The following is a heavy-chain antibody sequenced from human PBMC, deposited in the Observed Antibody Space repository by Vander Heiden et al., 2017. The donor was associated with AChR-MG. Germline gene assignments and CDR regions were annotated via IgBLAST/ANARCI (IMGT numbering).Heavy chain of an antibody. V-gene: IGHV3-9*01. D-gene: IGHD1-26*01. CDR1: GFTFDDYA. J-gene: IGHJ4*02. CDR3: AKSLDEGIVGARGYFDY. Sequence: EVQLVESGGGLVQPGRSLRLSCAASGFTFDDYAMHWVRQAPGKGLEWVSGISWNSGSIGYADSVKGRFTISRDNAKNSLYLQMNSLRAEDTALYYCAKSLDEGIVGARGYFDYWGQGTLVTVSS. CDR2: ISWNSGSI.